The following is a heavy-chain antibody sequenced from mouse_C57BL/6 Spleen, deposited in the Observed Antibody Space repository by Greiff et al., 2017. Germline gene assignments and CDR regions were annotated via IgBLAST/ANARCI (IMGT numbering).Heavy chain of an antibody. Sequence: QVQLQQPGAELVKPGASVKMSCKASGYTFTSYWITWVKQRPGQGLEWIGDIYPGSGSTNYNEKFKSKATLTVDTSSSTAYVQLSSLTSEDSAVYYCARADYYGSTYWYFDVWGTGTTVTVSS. J-gene: IGHJ1*03. CDR3: ARADYYGSTYWYFDV. CDR2: IYPGSGST. D-gene: IGHD1-1*01. CDR1: GYTFTSYW. V-gene: IGHV1-55*01.